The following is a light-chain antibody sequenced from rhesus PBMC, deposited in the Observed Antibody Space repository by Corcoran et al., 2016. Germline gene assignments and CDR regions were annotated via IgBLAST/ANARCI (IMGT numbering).Light chain of an antibody. CDR3: ISYAGSNTFI. CDR1: SSDIGGYKF. J-gene: IGLJ1*01. Sequence: QAALTQPRSVSGSPGQSVTISCTGTSSDIGGYKFVSWYQQHPGTAPKLMIYEVSKRPSGVSDRFSGSKSGNTASLTISGLQADDEADYYCISYAGSNTFIFGSGTRLTVL. CDR2: EVS. V-gene: IGLV2-32*02.